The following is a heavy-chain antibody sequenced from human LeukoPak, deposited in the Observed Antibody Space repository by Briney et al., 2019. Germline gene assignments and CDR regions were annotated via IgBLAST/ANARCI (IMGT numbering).Heavy chain of an antibody. V-gene: IGHV4-30-4*01. D-gene: IGHD7-27*01. CDR2: IYYNGNT. Sequence: SSQTLSLTRTVSGGSISSGDYFWSWIRQPPGKGLEWIGNIYYNGNTYYNPSLESRGTISVDTFKNQFSLKLNSVTAADTAVYYCARDLWGLDSWGQGTLVTVSS. CDR3: ARDLWGLDS. CDR1: GGSISSGDYF. J-gene: IGHJ4*02.